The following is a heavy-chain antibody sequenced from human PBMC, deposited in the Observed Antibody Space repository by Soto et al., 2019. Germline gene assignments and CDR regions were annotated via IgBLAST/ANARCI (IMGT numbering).Heavy chain of an antibody. J-gene: IGHJ4*02. V-gene: IGHV4-31*03. CDR1: GGSISSGNYY. CDR2: IYYRGSI. D-gene: IGHD2-21*02. Sequence: QVQLQESGPGLVNPSQTLSLTCTVSGGSISSGNYYWSWLRQHPGKGLEWIGYIYYRGSIYYNPSLKSRITISVDTSKNQLSLKVSSVTAADTAVYYCAAGVTTSNPDYWGQGTLVTVSS. CDR3: AAGVTTSNPDY.